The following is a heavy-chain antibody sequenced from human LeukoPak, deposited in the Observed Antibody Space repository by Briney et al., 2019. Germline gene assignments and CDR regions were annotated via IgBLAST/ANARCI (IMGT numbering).Heavy chain of an antibody. D-gene: IGHD6-19*01. CDR2: INWNGGST. Sequence: PGGSLRLSCAASGFTFDDYGMSWVRQAPGKGLEWVSGINWNGGSTGYADSVKGRFTISRDNVKNSLYLQMNSLRAEDTALYYCARVLDSSGWYAFDYWGQGTLVTVSS. V-gene: IGHV3-20*04. CDR3: ARVLDSSGWYAFDY. CDR1: GFTFDDYG. J-gene: IGHJ4*02.